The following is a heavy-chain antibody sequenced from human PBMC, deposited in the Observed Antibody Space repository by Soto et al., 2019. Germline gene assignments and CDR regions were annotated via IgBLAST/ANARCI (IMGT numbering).Heavy chain of an antibody. CDR1: GFTFSSYA. CDR2: ISSSGGST. V-gene: IGHV3-23*01. D-gene: IGHD6-19*01. J-gene: IGHJ4*02. CDR3: AKAGYSSGWYPDD. Sequence: EVQLLESGGGLVQPGGSLRLSCAASGFTFSSYAMSWVRQAPGTGLEWVSAISSSGGSTYYADSVKGRFTISRDNSKNTLYLQMNSLRAEDTTVYYCAKAGYSSGWYPDDWSQGTLVTVSS.